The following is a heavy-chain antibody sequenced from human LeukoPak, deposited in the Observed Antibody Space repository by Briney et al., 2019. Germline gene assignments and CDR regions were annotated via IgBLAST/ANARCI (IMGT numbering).Heavy chain of an antibody. CDR2: IYPGDSDT. V-gene: IGHV5-51*01. J-gene: IGHJ3*02. D-gene: IGHD3-3*01. CDR3: ARHRRFLEWPDAFDI. CDR1: GYSFTSYW. Sequence: PGESLKISCKGSGYSFTSYWIGWVRQMPGKGLEWMGIIYPGDSDTRYSPSFQGQVTISADKSISTAYLQWSSLKASDTAMYYCARHRRFLEWPDAFDIWGQGTMVTASS.